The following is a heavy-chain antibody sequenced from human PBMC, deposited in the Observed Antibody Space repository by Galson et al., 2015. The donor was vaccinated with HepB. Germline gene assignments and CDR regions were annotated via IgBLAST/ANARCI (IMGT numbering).Heavy chain of an antibody. V-gene: IGHV3-7*03. CDR1: GFTFGAYW. D-gene: IGHD6-19*01. CDR2: IKGDGSEQ. CDR3: ARGTPALAGLDY. Sequence: SLRLSCAGSGFTFGAYWMAWVRQAPGKGLEWVANIKGDGSEQYYVDSVEGRFTISRDNAKISVYLQIDRLRAEDTAVYYCARGTPALAGLDYWGQGIVVTVSS. J-gene: IGHJ4*02.